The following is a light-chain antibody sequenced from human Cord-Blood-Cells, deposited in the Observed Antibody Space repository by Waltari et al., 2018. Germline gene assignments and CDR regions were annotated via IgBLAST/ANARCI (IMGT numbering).Light chain of an antibody. CDR3: QQGNSTPWT. Sequence: IQMTQSPSSLSASVGDRVTITCRTSQSISSYLNWYQQKPGKAPKLLIYAASSLQSGVPSRFSGSGSGTDFTLTISSLQPEDFATYYCQQGNSTPWTFGQGTKVEIK. CDR2: AAS. J-gene: IGKJ1*01. CDR1: QSISSY. V-gene: IGKV1-39*01.